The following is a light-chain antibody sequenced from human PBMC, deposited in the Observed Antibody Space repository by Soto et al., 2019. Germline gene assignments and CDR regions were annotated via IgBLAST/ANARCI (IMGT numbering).Light chain of an antibody. J-gene: IGLJ2*01. CDR1: RSNIGSNL. V-gene: IGLV1-44*01. CDR2: SND. CDR3: QSYDPTLRTSL. Sequence: QSAVTQPPSVSGTPGQRVTIFCSGRRSNIGSNLVYWYQQLPGTAPKLLIFSNDQRPSGVPDRFSGSRSGTSASLAIAGLQADDEADYYCQSYDPTLRTSLFGGGTKLTVL.